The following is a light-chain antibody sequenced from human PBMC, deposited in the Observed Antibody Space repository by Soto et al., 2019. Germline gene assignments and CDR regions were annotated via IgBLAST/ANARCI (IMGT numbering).Light chain of an antibody. V-gene: IGKV3-20*01. CDR1: QSVSSSY. CDR2: DAS. J-gene: IGKJ1*01. Sequence: EIVLTQSPGTLSLSPGERATLSCRASQSVSSSYLAWYQQKPGQAPRLLIYDASSRVTGIPDRFSGSGSGTDFTLTISRLEPEDFATYYCQQYTSYPWTFGQGTKVEIK. CDR3: QQYTSYPWT.